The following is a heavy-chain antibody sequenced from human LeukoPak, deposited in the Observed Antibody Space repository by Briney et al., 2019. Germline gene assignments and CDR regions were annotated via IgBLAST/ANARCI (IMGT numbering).Heavy chain of an antibody. CDR3: ARGSSSSSRSMNWFDP. CDR1: GYTFTGYY. D-gene: IGHD6-6*01. J-gene: IGHJ5*02. CDR2: INPNSGGT. V-gene: IGHV1-2*02. Sequence: ASVKVSCKASGYTFTGYYMHWVRQAPGQGLEWMGWINPNSGGTNYAQKFRGRVTMTRDTSISTAYMELSRLRSDDAAVYYCARGSSSSSRSMNWFDPWGQGTLVTVSS.